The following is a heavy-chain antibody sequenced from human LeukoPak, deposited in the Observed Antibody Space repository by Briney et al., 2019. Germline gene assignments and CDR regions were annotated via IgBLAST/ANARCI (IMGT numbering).Heavy chain of an antibody. CDR2: ISSSGSTI. J-gene: IGHJ6*02. CDR3: ARGLSPDYYYGMDV. CDR1: GFTFSDYY. V-gene: IGHV3-11*01. Sequence: GGSLRLSCAASGFTFSDYYMSWIRQAPGEGLEWVSYISSSGSTIYYADSVKGRFTISRDNAKNSLYLQMNSLRAEDTAVYYCARGLSPDYYYGMDVWGQGTTVTVSS.